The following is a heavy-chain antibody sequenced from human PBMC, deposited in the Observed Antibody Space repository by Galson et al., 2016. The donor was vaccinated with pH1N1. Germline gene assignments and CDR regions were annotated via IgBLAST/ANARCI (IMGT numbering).Heavy chain of an antibody. D-gene: IGHD2-15*01. Sequence: SLRLSCAASGFIFTNYWVHWVRQAPGRGLVWVARVNNDGGSTNYADSVKGRFTLSRDNAKNTVFLEMSSLRAEDTGAYYCVRGRYCSGGSCYSPTAEYFQHWGRGTLLTVSS. J-gene: IGHJ1*01. CDR2: VNNDGGST. V-gene: IGHV3-74*01. CDR3: VRGRYCSGGSCYSPTAEYFQH. CDR1: GFIFTNYW.